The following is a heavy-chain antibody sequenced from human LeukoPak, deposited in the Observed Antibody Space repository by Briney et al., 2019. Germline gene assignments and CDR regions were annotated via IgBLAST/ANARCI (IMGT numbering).Heavy chain of an antibody. CDR1: GGSISSSSYY. Sequence: PSETLSLTCTVSGGSISSSSYYWGWIRQPPGKGLEWIGSIYYSGSTYYNPSLKSRVTISVDTSKNQFSLKLSSVAAADTAVYHCARVITIFGVVILMYFDYWGQGTLVTVSS. J-gene: IGHJ4*02. CDR2: IYYSGST. V-gene: IGHV4-39*01. D-gene: IGHD3-3*01. CDR3: ARVITIFGVVILMYFDY.